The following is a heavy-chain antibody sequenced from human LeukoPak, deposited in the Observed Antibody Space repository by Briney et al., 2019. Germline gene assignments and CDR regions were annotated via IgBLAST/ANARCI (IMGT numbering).Heavy chain of an antibody. D-gene: IGHD3-22*01. Sequence: ASVKVSCKASGYTFTSYYMHWVRQAPGQGLEWMGIINPSGGSTSYAQKFQGRVTMTRDTSTSTVFMELSSLRSEDTAVYYCASQDSSGYNLGYWGQGTLVTVSS. V-gene: IGHV1-46*03. CDR2: INPSGGST. J-gene: IGHJ4*02. CDR3: ASQDSSGYNLGY. CDR1: GYTFTSYY.